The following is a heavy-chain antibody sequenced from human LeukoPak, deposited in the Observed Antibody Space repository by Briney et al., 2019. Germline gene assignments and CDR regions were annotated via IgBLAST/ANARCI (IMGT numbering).Heavy chain of an antibody. CDR1: GFTFSSYG. V-gene: IGHV3-30*03. J-gene: IGHJ3*02. D-gene: IGHD3-22*01. Sequence: GGSLRLSCAASGFTFSSYGMHWVRQAPGKGLEWVAVISYDGSNKYYADSVKGRFTISRDNSKNTLYLQMNSLRAEDTAVYYCARDLYYYDSSGYIWGQGTMVTVSS. CDR2: ISYDGSNK. CDR3: ARDLYYYDSSGYI.